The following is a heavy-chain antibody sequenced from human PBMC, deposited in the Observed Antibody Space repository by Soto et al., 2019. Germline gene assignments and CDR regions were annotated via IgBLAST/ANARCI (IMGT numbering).Heavy chain of an antibody. CDR1: GGSISNYY. CDR3: ARDRGYLGMDV. Sequence: SETLSLTCIVSGGSISNYYWSWIRQPPGKGLEWIGYIYYSGSTNYNPSLHSRVTISVDTSKNQFSLKVSSLTAADTAVYYCARDRGYLGMDVWGQGTTVTVSS. D-gene: IGHD3-10*01. J-gene: IGHJ6*02. CDR2: IYYSGST. V-gene: IGHV4-59*01.